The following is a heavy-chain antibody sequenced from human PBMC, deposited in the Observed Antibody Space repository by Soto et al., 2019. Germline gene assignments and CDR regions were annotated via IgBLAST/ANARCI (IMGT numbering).Heavy chain of an antibody. CDR3: AKDKNKPTTMIVVVTNFDY. CDR1: GFTFSSYA. J-gene: IGHJ4*02. CDR2: ISGSGGST. D-gene: IGHD3-22*01. V-gene: IGHV3-23*01. Sequence: GGSLRLSCAASGFTFSSYAMSWVRQAPGKGLEWVSAISGSGGSTYYADSVKGRFTISRDNSKNTLYLQMNSLRAEDTAVYYCAKDKNKPTTMIVVVTNFDYWGQGTLVTVSS.